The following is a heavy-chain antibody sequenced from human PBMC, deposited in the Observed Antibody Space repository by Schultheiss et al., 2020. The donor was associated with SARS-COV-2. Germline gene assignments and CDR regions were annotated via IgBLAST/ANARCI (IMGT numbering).Heavy chain of an antibody. Sequence: GGSLRLSCAASGFTFSSYAMHWVRQAPGKGLEWVAVIWYDGSNKYYADSVKGRFTISRDNSKNTLYLQMNSLRAEDTAVYYCAKDQYYYDSSGYYPFDYWGQGTLVTVSS. V-gene: IGHV3-30*01. CDR3: AKDQYYYDSSGYYPFDY. J-gene: IGHJ4*02. CDR1: GFTFSSYA. CDR2: IWYDGSNK. D-gene: IGHD3-22*01.